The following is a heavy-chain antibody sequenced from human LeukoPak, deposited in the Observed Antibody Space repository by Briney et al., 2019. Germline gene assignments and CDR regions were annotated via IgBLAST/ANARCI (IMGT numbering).Heavy chain of an antibody. D-gene: IGHD3-10*01. CDR2: IYYSGST. J-gene: IGHJ6*03. Sequence: RPSETLSLTCTVSGGSISSSSYYWGWIRQPPGKGLEWIGSIYYSGSTYYNPSLKSRVTISVDTSKNQFSLKLSSVTAADTAVYYCAGRPKDYYYGSGSYYYYYMDVWGKGTTVTISS. CDR1: GGSISSSSYY. CDR3: AGRPKDYYYGSGSYYYYYMDV. V-gene: IGHV4-39*01.